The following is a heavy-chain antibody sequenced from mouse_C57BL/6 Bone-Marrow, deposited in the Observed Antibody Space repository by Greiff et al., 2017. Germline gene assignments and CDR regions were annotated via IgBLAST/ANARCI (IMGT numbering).Heavy chain of an antibody. Sequence: QVQLQQSGAELARPGASVKLSCKASGYNFTSSGISWVKPRTGKGLEWIGQIFPGDGDTNYNGKFKGKATLTADNSYSTAYRQLSSLTSKDSAVYCCARGAYWGQGTLVTVSA. CDR1: GYNFTSSG. CDR2: IFPGDGDT. CDR3: ARGAY. V-gene: IGHV1-81*01. J-gene: IGHJ3*01.